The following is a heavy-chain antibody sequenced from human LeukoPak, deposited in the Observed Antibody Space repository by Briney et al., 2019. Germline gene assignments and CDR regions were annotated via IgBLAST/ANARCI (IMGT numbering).Heavy chain of an antibody. D-gene: IGHD5-12*01. CDR3: ARGQGSGYDSNWFDP. V-gene: IGHV3-20*04. CDR1: GCTFDDYG. J-gene: IGHJ5*02. CDR2: INWNGGST. Sequence: PGGSLSLSCAASGCTFDDYGMSWVRQAAGKGLEWVCGINWNGGSTGYADSVKGRFTISGDNAKNSLYLKMNSLRAEDTALYYCARGQGSGYDSNWFDPWGQGTLVTVSS.